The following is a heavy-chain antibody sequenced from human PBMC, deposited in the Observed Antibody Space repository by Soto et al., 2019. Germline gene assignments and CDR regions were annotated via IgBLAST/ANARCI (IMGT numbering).Heavy chain of an antibody. D-gene: IGHD4-17*01. CDR2: ISGNGRII. J-gene: IGHJ4*02. V-gene: IGHV3-11*01. CDR3: ARDFDADSRTDFDY. CDR1: GFIFSDYY. Sequence: QVQLVESGGGLVKPGGSLRLSCATSGFIFSDYYMHWIRQAPGKGLEWISYISGNGRIIQYADSAKGRFTISRDNAQNSLYLQINRLRAEDTALYFCARDFDADSRTDFDYWGQGTLVTVSS.